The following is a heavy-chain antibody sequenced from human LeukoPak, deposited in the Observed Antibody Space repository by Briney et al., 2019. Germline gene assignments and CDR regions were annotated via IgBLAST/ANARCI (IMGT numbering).Heavy chain of an antibody. CDR3: ARSYQTYYYGMDV. CDR2: IYYSGRT. D-gene: IGHD2-2*01. CDR1: GDSISSQY. Sequence: SETLSLTCTVSGDSISSQYRSWIRQPPGKGLEWIGYIYYSGRTNYNPSLKSRVTISEDTSKNQFSLKVTSVTAADTAVYYCARSYQTYYYGMDVWGQGTTVTVSS. J-gene: IGHJ6*02. V-gene: IGHV4-59*08.